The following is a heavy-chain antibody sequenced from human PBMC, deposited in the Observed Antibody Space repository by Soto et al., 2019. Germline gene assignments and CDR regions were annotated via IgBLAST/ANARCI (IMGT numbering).Heavy chain of an antibody. CDR2: ISSDGSNK. V-gene: IGHV3-30*18. CDR1: GFTFSSSV. J-gene: IGHJ4*02. CDR3: AKEGVGATLDF. Sequence: HVKLVESGGGVVQPGRSLRLSCTASGFTFSSSVMHWIRQAPGKGLEWVAVISSDGSNKYYADSVKGRFTISRDNSKNTLYLQTNSLRTEDTAVYYCAKEGVGATLDFWGQGTLVTVSS. D-gene: IGHD1-26*01.